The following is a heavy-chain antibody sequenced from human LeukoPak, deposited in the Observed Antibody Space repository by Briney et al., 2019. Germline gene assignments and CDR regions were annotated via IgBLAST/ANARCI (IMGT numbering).Heavy chain of an antibody. D-gene: IGHD5-24*01. CDR3: ARDLGDGYLANDY. V-gene: IGHV4-31*03. CDR1: GGSISSGAYY. J-gene: IGHJ4*02. Sequence: TSETLSLTCTVSGGSISSGAYYWSWIRQHPGKGLEWIGYFYYSGSTYYNPSLKSRVTISVDTSKNQFSLDLSSVTAADTAVYYCARDLGDGYLANDYWGQGTLVTVSS. CDR2: FYYSGST.